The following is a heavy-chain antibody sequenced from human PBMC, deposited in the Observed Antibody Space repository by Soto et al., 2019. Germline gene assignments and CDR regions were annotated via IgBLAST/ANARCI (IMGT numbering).Heavy chain of an antibody. D-gene: IGHD2-15*01. CDR1: GGTFSSFG. CDR2: IIPIFDTT. V-gene: IGHV1-69*13. J-gene: IGHJ5*02. CDR3: AATLSLAATRFTWFDH. Sequence: SVKVSCKASGGTFSSFGLSWVRQAPGQGLEWMGGIIPIFDTTTYAQEFQGRVTITADEPTGTAYLELSSLRSKDTAVYYCAATLSLAATRFTWFDHWGQGTLVTVSS.